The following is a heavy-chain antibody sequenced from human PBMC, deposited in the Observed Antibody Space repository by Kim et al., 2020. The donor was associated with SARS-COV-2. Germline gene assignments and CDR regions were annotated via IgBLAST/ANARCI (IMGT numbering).Heavy chain of an antibody. CDR1: GFTFSSYG. V-gene: IGHV3-33*01. J-gene: IGHJ2*01. CDR3: ARDSFGYGGNSGYFDL. D-gene: IGHD4-17*01. Sequence: GGSLRLSCAASGFTFSSYGMHWVRQAPGKGLEWVAVIWYDGSNKYYADSVKGRFTISRDNSKNTLYLQMNSLRAEDTAVYYCARDSFGYGGNSGYFDLWGRGTLVTVSS. CDR2: IWYDGSNK.